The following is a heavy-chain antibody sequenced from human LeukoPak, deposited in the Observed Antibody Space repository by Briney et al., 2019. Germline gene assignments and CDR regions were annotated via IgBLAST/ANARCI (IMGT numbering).Heavy chain of an antibody. CDR2: IYYSGST. CDR3: ARHIVVVPAAIVSPYYYYGMDV. V-gene: IGHV4-59*08. J-gene: IGHJ6*02. Sequence: SETLSLTCTVSGGSISSYYWSWIRQPPGKGLEWSGYIYYSGSTNYNPSLKSRVTISVDTSKNQFSLKLSSVTAADTAVYYCARHIVVVPAAIVSPYYYYGMDVWGQGTTVTVSS. D-gene: IGHD2-2*02. CDR1: GGSISSYY.